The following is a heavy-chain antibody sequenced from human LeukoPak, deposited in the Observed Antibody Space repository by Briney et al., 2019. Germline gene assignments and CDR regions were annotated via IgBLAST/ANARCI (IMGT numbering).Heavy chain of an antibody. J-gene: IGHJ4*02. D-gene: IGHD4-17*01. V-gene: IGHV3-21*01. Sequence: GGSLRLSCAASGFTFSSYSMNWVRQAPGKGLEWVSSISSSSSYIYYADSVKGRFTISRDNAKNSLYLQMNSLRAEDTAVYYCERDSGATVTNFDYWGQGTLVTVSS. CDR2: ISSSSSYI. CDR3: ERDSGATVTNFDY. CDR1: GFTFSSYS.